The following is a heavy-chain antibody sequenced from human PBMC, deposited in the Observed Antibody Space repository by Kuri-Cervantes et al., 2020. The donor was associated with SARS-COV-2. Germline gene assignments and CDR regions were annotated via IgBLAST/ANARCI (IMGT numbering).Heavy chain of an antibody. CDR2: ISGSGAST. CDR1: GFTFSSYA. J-gene: IGHJ3*02. Sequence: ETLSLTCAASGFTFSSYAMSWVRQAPGKGLEWVSAISGSGASTYYADSVKGRFTISRDNSKNKLYLQMNSLRAEDTAVYYCAKEIRATTRFDAFDIWGQGTMVTVSS. V-gene: IGHV3-23*01. CDR3: AKEIRATTRFDAFDI. D-gene: IGHD1-26*01.